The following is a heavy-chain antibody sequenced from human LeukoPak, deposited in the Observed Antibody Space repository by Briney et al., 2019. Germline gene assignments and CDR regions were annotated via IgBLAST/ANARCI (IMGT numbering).Heavy chain of an antibody. J-gene: IGHJ6*02. V-gene: IGHV3-7*01. Sequence: GGSLRLSCAASGFTFSSYWMMWVRQAPGKGLGWVATIKTDGSENYHVDSVKGRFSISRDNTKNSLFLQLNSLRVEDTAVYYCVRYEVDVWGQGTTVTVSS. CDR3: VRYEVDV. CDR1: GFTFSSYW. CDR2: IKTDGSEN. D-gene: IGHD3-3*01.